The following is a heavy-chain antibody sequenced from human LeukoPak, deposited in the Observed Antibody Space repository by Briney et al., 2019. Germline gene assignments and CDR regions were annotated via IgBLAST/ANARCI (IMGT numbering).Heavy chain of an antibody. D-gene: IGHD3-22*01. J-gene: IGHJ4*02. CDR2: INSDGSIT. Sequence: GGSLRLSCAASGFTFSSYWMHWVRQAPGKGLVWVSRINSDGSITNYADSVKGRFTISRDNAKNTLYLQVNSLRAEDTAVYYCAKALDPGGSGYYYGFDYWGQGTLVTVSS. V-gene: IGHV3-74*01. CDR1: GFTFSSYW. CDR3: AKALDPGGSGYYYGFDY.